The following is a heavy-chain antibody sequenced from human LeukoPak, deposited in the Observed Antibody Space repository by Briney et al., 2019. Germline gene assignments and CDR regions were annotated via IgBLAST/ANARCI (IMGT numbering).Heavy chain of an antibody. Sequence: GGSLRLSCAASGFTFSSYSMNWVRQAPGKGLEWVSSISSSSSYIYYADSVKGRFTISRDNAKNTLHLQMNGLRAEDTAVYYCANEYYDSSGYYVPPSDYWGQGTLVTVSS. CDR1: GFTFSSYS. CDR3: ANEYYDSSGYYVPPSDY. J-gene: IGHJ4*02. D-gene: IGHD3-22*01. V-gene: IGHV3-21*04. CDR2: ISSSSSYI.